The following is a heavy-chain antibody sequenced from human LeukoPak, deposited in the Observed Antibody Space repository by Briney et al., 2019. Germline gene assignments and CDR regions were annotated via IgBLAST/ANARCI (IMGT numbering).Heavy chain of an antibody. D-gene: IGHD2-21*01. V-gene: IGHV4-34*01. J-gene: IGHJ4*02. CDR2: INHSGST. Sequence: SETLSLTCAVYGGSFSGYYWSWIRQPPGKGLEWIGEINHSGSTNYNPSLKSRVTISVDTSKNQFSLKLSSGTAADTAVYYCARAGAYCGGDCYDYWGQGTLVTVSS. CDR3: ARAGAYCGGDCYDY. CDR1: GGSFSGYY.